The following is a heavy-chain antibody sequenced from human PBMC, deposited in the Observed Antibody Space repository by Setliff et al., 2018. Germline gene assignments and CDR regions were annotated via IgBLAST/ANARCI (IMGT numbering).Heavy chain of an antibody. J-gene: IGHJ6*03. CDR3: ARGPSGWSSATSRYYFYMDV. CDR2: IIPIRGAA. V-gene: IGHV1-69*13. D-gene: IGHD6-19*01. Sequence: AASVKVSCKASGYTFTDSFIHWVRQAPGQGFEWMGGIIPIRGAADYAQKFQGKVIITADGSTSTAYMELTSLRSDDAAVYYCARGPSGWSSATSRYYFYMDVWGKGTTVTVSS. CDR1: GYTFTDSF.